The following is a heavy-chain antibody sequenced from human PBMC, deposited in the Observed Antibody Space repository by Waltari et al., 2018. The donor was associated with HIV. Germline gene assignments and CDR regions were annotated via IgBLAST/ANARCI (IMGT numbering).Heavy chain of an antibody. CDR3: VKDVIVTHYGGYYSGLDV. V-gene: IGHV3-74*01. CDR1: GFVFGIHW. J-gene: IGHJ6*02. Sequence: LVESGGIAVQPGGSLRLSCRASGFVFGIHWIWVSRIGNDGRVTKYADSGKDRLTISRDNDKNTLFLEMKSLRSEDSGIYFCVKDVIVTHYGGYYSGLDVWGQGTTVTV. CDR2: IGNDGRVT. D-gene: IGHD2-21*01.